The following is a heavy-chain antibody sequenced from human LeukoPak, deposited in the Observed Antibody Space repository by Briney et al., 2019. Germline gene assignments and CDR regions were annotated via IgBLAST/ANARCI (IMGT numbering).Heavy chain of an antibody. CDR1: GFTFSSYS. J-gene: IGHJ6*02. Sequence: GGSLRLSCAASGFTFSSYSMNWVRQAPGKGLEWVSSISSSSSYIYYADSVKGRFTISRDNAKNSLYLQMNSLRAEDTAVYYCARVVGVRGVYYYYYYGMDVWGQGTTVTVSS. CDR2: ISSSSSYI. D-gene: IGHD3-10*01. CDR3: ARVVGVRGVYYYYYYGMDV. V-gene: IGHV3-21*01.